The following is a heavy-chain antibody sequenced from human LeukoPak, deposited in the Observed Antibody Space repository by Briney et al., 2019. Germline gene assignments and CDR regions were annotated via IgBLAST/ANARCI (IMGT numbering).Heavy chain of an antibody. CDR2: INHSGST. CDR1: GGSFSGYY. D-gene: IGHD3-10*01. V-gene: IGHV4-34*01. CDR3: ATLGAITMVRGVIRYNWFDP. Sequence: KTSETLSLTCAVYGGSFSGYYWSWIRQPPGKGLEWIGEINHSGSTNYNPSLKSRVTISVDTSKNQFSLKLSSVTAADTAVYYCATLGAITMVRGVIRYNWFDPWGQGTLVTVSS. J-gene: IGHJ5*02.